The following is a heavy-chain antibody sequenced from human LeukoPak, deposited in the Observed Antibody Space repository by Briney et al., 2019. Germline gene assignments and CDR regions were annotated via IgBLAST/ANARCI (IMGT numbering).Heavy chain of an antibody. CDR3: AKVSAYYYGSESDY. V-gene: IGHV3-21*01. J-gene: IGHJ4*02. Sequence: GGSLRLSCAASGFTFSSYSMNWVRQAPGKGLEWVSSISSSSSYIYYADSVKGRFTISRDNAKNTLYLQMNSLRAEDTAVYYCAKVSAYYYGSESDYWGQGTLVTVSS. CDR2: ISSSSSYI. D-gene: IGHD3-10*01. CDR1: GFTFSSYS.